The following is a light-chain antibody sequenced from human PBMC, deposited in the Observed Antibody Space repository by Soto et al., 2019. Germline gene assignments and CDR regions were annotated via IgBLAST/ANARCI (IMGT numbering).Light chain of an antibody. V-gene: IGLV1-47*02. Sequence: QSVLTQPPSASGTPGQRVTISCSGSSSNIGSNYVYWYQQLPGTAPKLLIYSNNQPPSGVPDRFSGPKFGTSASLAISGFRSEDEADYYCAAWDDSLSGQVFGGGTKLTVL. CDR3: AAWDDSLSGQV. CDR1: SSNIGSNY. J-gene: IGLJ3*02. CDR2: SNN.